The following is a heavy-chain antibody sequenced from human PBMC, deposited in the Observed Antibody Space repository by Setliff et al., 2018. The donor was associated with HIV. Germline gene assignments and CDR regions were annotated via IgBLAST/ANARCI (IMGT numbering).Heavy chain of an antibody. CDR1: GYSFTGYH. D-gene: IGHD4-17*01. CDR3: ARDTVKATFSDY. CDR2: INPNSGGT. V-gene: IGHV1-2*02. Sequence: ASVKVSCKASGYSFTGYHMHWVRQAPGQGLEWMGWINPNSGGTNYAQKFQGRVTMTTDTSISTVYMELSSLTSADTAVYYCARDTVKATFSDYWGQGTLGTVSS. J-gene: IGHJ4*02.